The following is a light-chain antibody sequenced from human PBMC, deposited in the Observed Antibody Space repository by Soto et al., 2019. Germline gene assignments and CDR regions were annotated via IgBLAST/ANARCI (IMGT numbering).Light chain of an antibody. J-gene: IGKJ1*01. Sequence: ASRMTQSPSSLSASTGDRVTITCRASQGISSYLAWYQQKPGKAPKLLIYAASTLQSGVPSRFSGSGSGTDFALTISSLQPEDFATYYCQQSYNTPRTFGQGTKVDIK. CDR2: AAS. V-gene: IGKV1-8*01. CDR3: QQSYNTPRT. CDR1: QGISSY.